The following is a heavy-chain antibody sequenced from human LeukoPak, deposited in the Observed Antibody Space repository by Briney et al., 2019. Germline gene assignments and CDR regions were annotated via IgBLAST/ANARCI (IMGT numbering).Heavy chain of an antibody. J-gene: IGHJ4*02. D-gene: IGHD5-12*01. CDR3: ARDMRAWLRPYYFDY. Sequence: SVKVSCKASGGTFSSYAISWVRQAPGQGLEWMGGIIPIFGTANYAQKFQGRVTITADKSTSTAYMELRSLRSDDTAVYYCARDMRAWLRPYYFDYWGQGTLLTVSS. CDR1: GGTFSSYA. CDR2: IIPIFGTA. V-gene: IGHV1-69*06.